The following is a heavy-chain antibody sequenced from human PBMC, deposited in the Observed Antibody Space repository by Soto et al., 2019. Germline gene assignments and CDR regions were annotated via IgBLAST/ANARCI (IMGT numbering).Heavy chain of an antibody. CDR1: GYKFITYG. D-gene: IGHD3-16*01. CDR2: ISTYSGNT. J-gene: IGHJ6*02. V-gene: IGHV1-18*04. CDR3: ARGLGTNGLDV. Sequence: GASVKVSCKASGYKFITYGITWARQAPGQGLEWMGGISTYSGNTDYAQSLQDRVTMTTDTSTSTVYMELGSLRSDDTAVYYCARGLGTNGLDVWGQGTAVTVSS.